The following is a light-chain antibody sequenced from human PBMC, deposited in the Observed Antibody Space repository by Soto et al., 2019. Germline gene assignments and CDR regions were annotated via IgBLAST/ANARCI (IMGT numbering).Light chain of an antibody. J-gene: IGKJ1*01. V-gene: IGKV3-20*01. Sequence: EIVLTQSPGTLSLSPGERATPSCRASQSVCSSYLAWYQQKPGQAPRLLIYGASSRATGIPDRFSGSGSGTDFTLTISRLEPEDFAVYYCQQYGSSPKTFGQGTKVEIK. CDR3: QQYGSSPKT. CDR2: GAS. CDR1: QSVCSSY.